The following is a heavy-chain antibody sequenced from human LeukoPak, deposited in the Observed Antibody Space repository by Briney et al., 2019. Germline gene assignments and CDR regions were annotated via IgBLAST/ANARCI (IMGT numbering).Heavy chain of an antibody. J-gene: IGHJ4*02. CDR1: GGSIGGYY. V-gene: IGHV4-59*01. CDR3: ARNLYDSSGSMGIYTFDY. CDR2: IYYSGST. Sequence: SETLSLTCTVSGGSIGGYYWSWIRQPPGKGLEWIGYIYYSGSTNCNPSLKSRVTISVDTSRNQFSLKLNSVTAADTAVYYCARNLYDSSGSMGIYTFDYWGQGTLVTVSS. D-gene: IGHD3-22*01.